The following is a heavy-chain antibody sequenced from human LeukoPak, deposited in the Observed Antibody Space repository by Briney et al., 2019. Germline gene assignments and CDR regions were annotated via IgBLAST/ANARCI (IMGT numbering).Heavy chain of an antibody. Sequence: PGGSLRLSCAASGFTFSNAWMSWVRQAPGKGLEWVGRIKSKTDGGTTDYAAPVKGRFTISRDDSKDPVYLQMNSLKSECTAMDYCKTRGNIVVVPSAPTSWFDPWGQGTLVTVSS. V-gene: IGHV3-15*01. CDR2: IKSKTDGGTT. CDR3: KTRGNIVVVPSAPTSWFDP. J-gene: IGHJ5*02. CDR1: GFTFSNAW. D-gene: IGHD2-2*01.